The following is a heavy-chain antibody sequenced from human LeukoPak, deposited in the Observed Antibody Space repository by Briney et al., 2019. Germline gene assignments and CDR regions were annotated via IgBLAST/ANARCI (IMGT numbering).Heavy chain of an antibody. J-gene: IGHJ6*03. Sequence: SQTLSLTCTVSGGSISSGSYYWSWIRQPAGKGLEWIGRIYTSGSTNYNPSLKSRVTISVDTSKNQFSLKLSSVTAADTAVYYCARAPQLRFGHYYYMDVWGKGTTVTVSS. V-gene: IGHV4-61*02. D-gene: IGHD3-3*01. CDR1: GGSISSGSYY. CDR2: IYTSGST. CDR3: ARAPQLRFGHYYYMDV.